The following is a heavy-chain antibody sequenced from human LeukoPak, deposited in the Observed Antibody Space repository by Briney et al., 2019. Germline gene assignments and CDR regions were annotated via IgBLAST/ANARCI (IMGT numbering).Heavy chain of an antibody. CDR2: ISANGGHT. Sequence: GGSLRLSCVASGFPFSSYWMTWVRQAPGKGLEWVSGISANGGHTYYTDFVKGRFNISRDISKNTLYLQMNSLRAEDTAVYYCAKDRYYDLNYFDSWGQGTLVTVSS. J-gene: IGHJ4*02. D-gene: IGHD1-26*01. V-gene: IGHV3-23*01. CDR3: AKDRYYDLNYFDS. CDR1: GFPFSSYW.